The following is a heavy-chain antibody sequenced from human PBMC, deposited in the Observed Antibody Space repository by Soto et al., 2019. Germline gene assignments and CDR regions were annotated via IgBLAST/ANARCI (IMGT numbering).Heavy chain of an antibody. J-gene: IGHJ6*02. CDR3: ARLLRYSQLSVSYYYGMDV. V-gene: IGHV4-59*08. Sequence: SETLSLTCTVSGGSISSYYWSWIRQPPGKGLEWIGYIYYSGSTNYNPSLKSRVTISVDTSKNQFSLKLSSVTAADTAVYYCARLLRYSQLSVSYYYGMDVWGQGTTVTVSS. D-gene: IGHD3-9*01. CDR1: GGSISSYY. CDR2: IYYSGST.